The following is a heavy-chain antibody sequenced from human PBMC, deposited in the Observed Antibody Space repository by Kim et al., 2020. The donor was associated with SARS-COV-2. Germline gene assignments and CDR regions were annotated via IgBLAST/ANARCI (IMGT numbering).Heavy chain of an antibody. J-gene: IGHJ5*02. Sequence: PIFGTANYAQKYQGRVTITADESTSTAYMELSSLGSEDTAVYYCARPVDPWGQGTLVTVSS. CDR2: PIFGTA. V-gene: IGHV1-69*01. CDR3: ARPVDP.